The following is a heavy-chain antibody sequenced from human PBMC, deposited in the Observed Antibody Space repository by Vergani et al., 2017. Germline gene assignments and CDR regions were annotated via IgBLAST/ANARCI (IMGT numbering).Heavy chain of an antibody. V-gene: IGHV3-74*01. CDR2: MNGDGDTI. CDR1: GFTFNEYW. D-gene: IGHD3-3*01. J-gene: IGHJ5*02. Sequence: EVELVESGGGLVQPGGSLRLSCAASGFTFNEYWMHWARQVPGEGLVWVSGMNGDGDTISYADSVMGRFTISRENAKNTLFLQRNSLRAEDTAVSYCARARKFRFGVVWENWFDPWGQGTLVTVSS. CDR3: ARARKFRFGVVWENWFDP.